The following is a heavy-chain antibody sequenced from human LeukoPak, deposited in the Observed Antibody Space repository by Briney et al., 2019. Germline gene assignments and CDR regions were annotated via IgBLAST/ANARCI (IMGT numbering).Heavy chain of an antibody. Sequence: GGSLRLSCAASGFTFSSYAMSWVRQAPGKGLEWVSAISGSGGSTYYPDSVKGRFTISRDNSKNTLYLQMNNLRAEDTAVYYCAKSTGYSYGYFDYWGQGTLVTVSS. D-gene: IGHD5-18*01. V-gene: IGHV3-23*01. J-gene: IGHJ4*02. CDR2: ISGSGGST. CDR1: GFTFSSYA. CDR3: AKSTGYSYGYFDY.